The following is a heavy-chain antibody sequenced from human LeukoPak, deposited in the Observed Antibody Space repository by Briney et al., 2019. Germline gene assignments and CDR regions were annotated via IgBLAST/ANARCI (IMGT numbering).Heavy chain of an antibody. V-gene: IGHV1-24*01. CDR2: FAPEDGET. CDR3: TTGRHTSFDY. J-gene: IGHJ4*02. CDR1: GYTLTELS. Sequence: ASVKVSCKVSGYTLTELSIHWARQVPGKGLEWMGGFAPEDGETVYPQKFQGRVTMTEDTSTDTAYMELSSLRSDDTAVYYCTTGRHTSFDYWGQGTLVTASS.